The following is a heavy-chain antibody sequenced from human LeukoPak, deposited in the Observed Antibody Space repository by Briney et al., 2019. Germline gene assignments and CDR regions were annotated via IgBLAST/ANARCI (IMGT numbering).Heavy chain of an antibody. D-gene: IGHD6-6*01. CDR2: FDPEDGET. Sequence: GASVKVSCKVSGYTLTELSMHWVRQAPGKGLGWMGGFDPEDGETIYAQKFQGRVTMTEDTSTDTAYMELSSLRSEDTAVYYYATYWAARLRGPIDYWGQGTLVTVSS. J-gene: IGHJ4*02. V-gene: IGHV1-24*01. CDR3: ATYWAARLRGPIDY. CDR1: GYTLTELS.